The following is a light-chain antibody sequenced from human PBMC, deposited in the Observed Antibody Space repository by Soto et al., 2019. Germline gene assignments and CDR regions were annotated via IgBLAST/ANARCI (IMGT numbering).Light chain of an antibody. CDR1: SSDVGGYDY. V-gene: IGLV2-14*01. J-gene: IGLJ1*01. CDR3: SSYSLSTAYL. CDR2: EVS. Sequence: QSVLTQPASVSGSPGQSITISCTGTSSDVGGYDYASWYQIHPGKAPKLMVFEVSNRPSGVSYRFSGSKSGNTASLTISGLQAEDEADYFCSSYSLSTAYLFGTGTKVTVL.